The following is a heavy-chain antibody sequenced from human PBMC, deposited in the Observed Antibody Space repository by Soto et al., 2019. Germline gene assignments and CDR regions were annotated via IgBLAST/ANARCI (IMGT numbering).Heavy chain of an antibody. J-gene: IGHJ6*02. D-gene: IGHD1-7*01. V-gene: IGHV4-39*01. Sequence: QLQLQESGPGLVKPSETLSLTCTVSGGSISSSTYYWGWIRQPPGKGLEWIGGIYYSGSTYYNSYLKSRVTISVDTSRHKFSLNLSSVTAADTAVYYCARRTGTNYYYCDYGLDVWGQGNTVTVSS. CDR1: GGSISSSTYY. CDR2: IYYSGST. CDR3: ARRTGTNYYYCDYGLDV.